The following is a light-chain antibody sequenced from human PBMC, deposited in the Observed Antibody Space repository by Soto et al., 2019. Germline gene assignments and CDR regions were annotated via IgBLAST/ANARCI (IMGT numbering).Light chain of an antibody. CDR3: QQYDNLPFT. J-gene: IGKJ3*01. CDR2: DAS. CDR1: QDIINY. Sequence: DIKMTQSPSSLSASVGDRVTITCQAIQDIINYLNWYQQKPGKAPKLLIYDASNLETGVPSRFSGSGSGTDFTFTISSLQAEDIATYYCQQYDNLPFTFGPGTKVDIK. V-gene: IGKV1-33*01.